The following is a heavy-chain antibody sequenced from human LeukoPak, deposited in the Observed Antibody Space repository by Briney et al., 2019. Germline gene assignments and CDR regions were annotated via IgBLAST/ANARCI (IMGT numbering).Heavy chain of an antibody. D-gene: IGHD3-10*01. J-gene: IGHJ6*03. Sequence: SQTLSLTCTVSGGSISSGSYYWSWIRQPAGKGLEWIGRIYTSGSTNYNPSLKSRVTISVDTSKNQFSLKLSSVTAADTAVYYCARESYYGSGSSTHLYYYYYMDVWGKGTTVTISS. CDR2: IYTSGST. V-gene: IGHV4-61*02. CDR1: GGSISSGSYY. CDR3: ARESYYGSGSSTHLYYYYYMDV.